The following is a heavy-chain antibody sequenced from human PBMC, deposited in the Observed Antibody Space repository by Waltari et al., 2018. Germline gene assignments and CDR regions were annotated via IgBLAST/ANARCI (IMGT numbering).Heavy chain of an antibody. D-gene: IGHD5-12*01. CDR1: GYTFIDSY. J-gene: IGHJ6*02. V-gene: IGHV1-2*02. CDR3: AKDGDGYNFDYYYGMDV. Sequence: QVQLVQSGAEVKEPGASVKVSCKASGYTFIDSYIHWVRQATGQGLEWMGWMNPNNGGTKYAEKFQVRVTMTRDTPITTAYMELRSVRSDDTAVYYCAKDGDGYNFDYYYGMDVWGQGTTVTVSS. CDR2: MNPNNGGT.